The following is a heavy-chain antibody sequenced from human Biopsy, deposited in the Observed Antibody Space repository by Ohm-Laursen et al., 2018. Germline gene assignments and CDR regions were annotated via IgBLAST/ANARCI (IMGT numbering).Heavy chain of an antibody. CDR3: AAGDNTDKLLH. Sequence: GSLRLSCAASGFTFSTYGLNWARNAPGRGMECVASITHAGYVYYEDSLKGRFTISRDNAKNSLFLQMNSLRIEDTAFYYCAAGDNTDKLLHWGQGTLVTVS. D-gene: IGHD2-8*02. CDR2: ITHAGYV. V-gene: IGHV3-21*01. CDR1: GFTFSTYG. J-gene: IGHJ4*02.